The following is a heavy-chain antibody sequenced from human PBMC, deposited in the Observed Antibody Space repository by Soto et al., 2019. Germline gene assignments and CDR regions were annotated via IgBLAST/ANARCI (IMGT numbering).Heavy chain of an antibody. CDR3: ARDLLWFGELLSLDY. CDR2: IWYDGSNK. J-gene: IGHJ4*02. CDR1: GFTFSSYG. V-gene: IGHV3-33*01. D-gene: IGHD3-10*01. Sequence: QVQLVESGGGVVQPGRSLRLSCAASGFTFSSYGMHWVRQAPGKGLEWVAVIWYDGSNKYYADSVKGRFTISRDNPKNTLYLQMNSLRAEDTAVYYCARDLLWFGELLSLDYWGQGTLVTVSS.